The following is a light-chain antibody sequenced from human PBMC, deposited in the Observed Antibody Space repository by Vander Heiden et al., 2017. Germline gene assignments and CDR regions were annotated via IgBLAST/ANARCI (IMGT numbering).Light chain of an antibody. CDR3: YAAADNNWV. J-gene: IGLJ3*02. V-gene: IGLV3-27*01. CDR2: KDR. Sequence: SYELTQPSSVSVSPGQTARITCSGAVLAKKYARWLQQKPGQAPVLVINKDREGPSASPDLFSGSSSGTTVTLTIRGAQVEADADYYCYAAADNNWVFGGGTKLTVL. CDR1: VLAKKY.